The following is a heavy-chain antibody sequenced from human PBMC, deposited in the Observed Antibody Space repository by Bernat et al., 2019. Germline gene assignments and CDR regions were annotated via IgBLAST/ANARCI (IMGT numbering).Heavy chain of an antibody. J-gene: IGHJ4*02. CDR3: ARQDGSGSFSENFFDS. D-gene: IGHD3-10*01. CDR1: GGSTSSGRYN. V-gene: IGHV4-39*01. CDR2: IYYSGTT. Sequence: QLQLQESGPGLVKPSETLSLTCIVSGGSTSSGRYNWGWIRQPPGKGLEWIASIYYSGTTYYNPSLKSRVTIHVDTSKNRFSLKLSSVTAADTAVYYCARQDGSGSFSENFFDSWGQGTLVTVSA.